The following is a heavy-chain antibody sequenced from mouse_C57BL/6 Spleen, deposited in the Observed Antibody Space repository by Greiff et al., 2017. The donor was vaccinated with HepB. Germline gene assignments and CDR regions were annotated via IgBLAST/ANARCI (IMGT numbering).Heavy chain of an antibody. CDR3: ARHGSRGYYAMDY. J-gene: IGHJ4*01. V-gene: IGHV1-52*01. CDR1: GYTFTSYW. CDR2: IDPSDSET. Sequence: QVQLQQPGAELVRPGSSVKLSCKASGYTFTSYWMHWVKQRPIQGLEWIGNIDPSDSETHYNQKFKDKATLTVDKSSSTAYMQLSSLISEDSAVYYCARHGSRGYYAMDYWGQGTSVTVSS. D-gene: IGHD1-1*01.